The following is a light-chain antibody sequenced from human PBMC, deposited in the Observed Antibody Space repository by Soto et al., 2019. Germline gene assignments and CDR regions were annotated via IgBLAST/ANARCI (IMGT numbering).Light chain of an antibody. J-gene: IGKJ3*01. CDR2: YAS. V-gene: IGKV3-15*01. CDR1: ESVHSN. Sequence: EMVMTQSPATLSVSPGERVTLSCRASESVHSNLAWYQQKPGQGPSLLIYYASIRVTGVPDRFSGSGSGTEFTLTISSLQSEDFGVYYCQHYSNWPPTFGPGTKVEIK. CDR3: QHYSNWPPT.